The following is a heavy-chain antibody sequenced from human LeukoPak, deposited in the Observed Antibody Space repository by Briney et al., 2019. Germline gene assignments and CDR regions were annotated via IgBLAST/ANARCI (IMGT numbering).Heavy chain of an antibody. CDR3: ARDLSFGRLDF. Sequence: GGSLRPSCAASGFILSTHGMHWVRQAPGKGLEWVAGMWYDGSREDYADSVKGRFTISRDMSKNTLNLQMNSLRVEDTAMFYCARDLSFGRLDFRGQGTLVTVSS. J-gene: IGHJ4*02. V-gene: IGHV3-33*01. CDR1: GFILSTHG. CDR2: MWYDGSRE. D-gene: IGHD1-26*01.